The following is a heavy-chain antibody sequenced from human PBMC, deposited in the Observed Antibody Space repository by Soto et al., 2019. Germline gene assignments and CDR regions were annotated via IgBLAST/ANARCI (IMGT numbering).Heavy chain of an antibody. J-gene: IGHJ3*02. CDR3: AKDQQGAFDI. V-gene: IGHV3-30*18. CDR1: GFTFSSYG. CDR2: ISYDGSNK. Sequence: GGSLRLSCAASGFTFSSYGMHWVRQAPGKGLEWVAVISYDGSNKYYADSVKGRFTISRDNSKNTLYLQMNSLRAEDTAVYYCAKDQQGAFDIWGQGTMVTVSS.